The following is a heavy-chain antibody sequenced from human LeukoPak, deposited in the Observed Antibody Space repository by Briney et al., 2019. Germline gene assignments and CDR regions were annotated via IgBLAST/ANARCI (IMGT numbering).Heavy chain of an antibody. V-gene: IGHV3-48*02. CDR3: AQKGGADN. D-gene: IGHD2-15*01. CDR1: GFTFSRFG. CDR2: ISSSSSNNI. Sequence: GGSLRLSCAASGFTFSRFGMNWVRQAPGKGLEWVSYISSSSSNNIYYADSVKGRFTISRDNAKNSLYLQMNSLRDEDTAVHYCAQKGGADNWGQGTLVTVSS. J-gene: IGHJ4*02.